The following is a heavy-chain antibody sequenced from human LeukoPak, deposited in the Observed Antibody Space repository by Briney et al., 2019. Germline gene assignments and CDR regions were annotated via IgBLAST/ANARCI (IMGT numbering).Heavy chain of an antibody. D-gene: IGHD3-3*01. Sequence: SVKVSCKASGGTFSSYAISWVRQAPGQGLEWMGGIIPIFGTANYAQKFQGRVTITTDESTSTAYMELSSLRSEDTAVYYCARDRQNYDFWSGYYTYYMDVWGKGTTVTVSS. V-gene: IGHV1-69*05. CDR1: GGTFSSYA. J-gene: IGHJ6*03. CDR3: ARDRQNYDFWSGYYTYYMDV. CDR2: IIPIFGTA.